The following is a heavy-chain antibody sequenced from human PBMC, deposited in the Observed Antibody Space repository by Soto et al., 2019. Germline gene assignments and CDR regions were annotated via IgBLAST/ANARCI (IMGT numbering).Heavy chain of an antibody. J-gene: IGHJ4*02. V-gene: IGHV4-39*01. CDR3: ARRYGGTFDY. Sequence: SETLSLTCTVSGGSISSSSYYWGWIRQPPGKGLEWIGSIFYSGSTCYNPSLKSRVTISVDTSKNQFSLKLSSVTAADTAVYYCARRYGGTFDYWGQGTLVTVSS. CDR1: GGSISSSSYY. CDR2: IFYSGST. D-gene: IGHD2-15*01.